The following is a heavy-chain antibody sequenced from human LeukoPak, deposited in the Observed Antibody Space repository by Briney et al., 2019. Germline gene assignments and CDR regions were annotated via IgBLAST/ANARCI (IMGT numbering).Heavy chain of an antibody. J-gene: IGHJ6*03. CDR2: IDHGGST. CDR3: ARGQDIVATIVRPRNYYYMDV. Sequence: SETLSLTCTVSGGSFSSYYWTWIRQPPGKGLEWIGYIDHGGSTNYNPSLRSRVSISSDTSKIQFSLKLSSVTAADTAVYYCARGQDIVATIVRPRNYYYMDVWGKGTTVTVSS. D-gene: IGHD5-12*01. CDR1: GGSFSSYY. V-gene: IGHV4-59*12.